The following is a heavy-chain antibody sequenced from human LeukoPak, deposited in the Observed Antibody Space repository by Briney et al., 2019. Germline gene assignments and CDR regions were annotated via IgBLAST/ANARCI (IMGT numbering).Heavy chain of an antibody. CDR1: GFTISSNY. Sequence: GGSLRLSCAASGFTISSNYMSWVRQAPGKGLEWVSVIFNSGDTYYADSVKGRFTISRDNSKNTLYLQMNSLRAEDTAVYYCASPGVITGSYFDYWGQGTLVTVSS. CDR3: ASPGVITGSYFDY. V-gene: IGHV3-53*01. J-gene: IGHJ4*02. D-gene: IGHD3-22*01. CDR2: IFNSGDT.